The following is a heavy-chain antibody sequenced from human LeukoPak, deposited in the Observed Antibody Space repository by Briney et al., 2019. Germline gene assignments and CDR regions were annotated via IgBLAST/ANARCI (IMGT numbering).Heavy chain of an antibody. J-gene: IGHJ1*01. CDR2: INPNSGGT. D-gene: IGHD4-11*01. CDR1: GYTFTGYY. V-gene: IGHV1-2*02. CDR3: ARYDYSNLDMAEYFQH. Sequence: ASVKVSCKASGYTFTGYYMHWVRQAPGQGLEWMGWINPNSGGTNYAQKFQGGVTMTRDTSISTAYMELSRLRSDDTAVYYCARYDYSNLDMAEYFQHWGQGTLVTVSS.